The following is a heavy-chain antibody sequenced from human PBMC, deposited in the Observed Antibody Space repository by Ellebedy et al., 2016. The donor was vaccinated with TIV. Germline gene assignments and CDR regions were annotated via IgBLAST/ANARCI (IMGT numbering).Heavy chain of an antibody. CDR3: TRLRRGSSGMDV. CDR2: INPDSGGT. J-gene: IGHJ6*02. CDR1: GYTFTANY. Sequence: ASVKVSCKASGYTFTANYVHWVRQAPGQSLEWMGWINPDSGGTNFAQNFQGRVSMTRDASINTVYMQLTRLQSDDTAVYYCTRLRRGSSGMDVWGQGTTVTVSS. D-gene: IGHD3-3*01. V-gene: IGHV1-2*02.